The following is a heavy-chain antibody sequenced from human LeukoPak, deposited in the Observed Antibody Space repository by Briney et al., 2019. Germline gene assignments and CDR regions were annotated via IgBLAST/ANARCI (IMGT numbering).Heavy chain of an antibody. CDR1: GFTVRSNY. CDR3: ARESDCGGDCYSRGILDY. J-gene: IGHJ4*02. CDR2: IYSGGST. D-gene: IGHD2-21*02. V-gene: IGHV3-66*01. Sequence: GGSLRLSCAASGFTVRSNYMSWVRQAPGKGLEWVSVIYSGGSTYYADSVKGRFTISRDNSKNTLYLQMNSLRAEDTAVYYCARESDCGGDCYSRGILDYWGQGTLVTVSS.